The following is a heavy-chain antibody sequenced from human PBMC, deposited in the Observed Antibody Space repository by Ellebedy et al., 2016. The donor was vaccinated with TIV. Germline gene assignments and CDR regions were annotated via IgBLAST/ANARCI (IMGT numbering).Heavy chain of an antibody. J-gene: IGHJ4*02. CDR1: GFTFSTYW. CDR2: INTDGSTI. CDR3: ARRGRGPVGFDY. V-gene: IGHV3-74*01. Sequence: GGSLRLXXAASGFTFSTYWMHWVRQDPDKGLQWVSRINTDGSTINYADSVKGRFTISRDNSKDTLYLQMNSLRVEDTAVYYCARRGRGPVGFDYWGQGTLVTVSS. D-gene: IGHD3-10*01.